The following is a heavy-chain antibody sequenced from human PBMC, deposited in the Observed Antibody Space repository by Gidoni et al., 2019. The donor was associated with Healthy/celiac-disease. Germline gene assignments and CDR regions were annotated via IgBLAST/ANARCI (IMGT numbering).Heavy chain of an antibody. Sequence: QVQLVQSGAEVKKPGASVKVSCKASGYTFTSYGISWVRQAPGQGLEWMGWISAYNGNTNYAQKLKGSVTMTTDTSTITAYMELRSLRSDDSAVYYCARDLPTTHSNDYWGQGTLVTVSS. CDR1: GYTFTSYG. V-gene: IGHV1-18*01. CDR2: ISAYNGNT. J-gene: IGHJ4*02. CDR3: ARDLPTTHSNDY.